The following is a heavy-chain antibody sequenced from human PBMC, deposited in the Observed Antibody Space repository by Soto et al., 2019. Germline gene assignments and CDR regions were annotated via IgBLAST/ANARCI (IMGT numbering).Heavy chain of an antibody. CDR3: AKGIRGYSYGDDAFDI. Sequence: GGSRRLSCAASGFTFSSYGMHWVRQAPGKGLEWVAVISYDGSNKYYADSVKGRFTISRDNSKNTLYLQMNSLRAEDTAVYYCAKGIRGYSYGDDAFDIWGQGTMVTVSS. J-gene: IGHJ3*02. CDR1: GFTFSSYG. CDR2: ISYDGSNK. V-gene: IGHV3-30*18. D-gene: IGHD5-18*01.